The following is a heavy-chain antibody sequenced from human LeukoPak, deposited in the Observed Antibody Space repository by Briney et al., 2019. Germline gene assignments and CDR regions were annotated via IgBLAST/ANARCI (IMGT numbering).Heavy chain of an antibody. J-gene: IGHJ5*02. D-gene: IGHD6-6*01. CDR2: IYHSGST. V-gene: IGHV4-30-2*01. CDR1: GGFISSGGYS. CDR3: ARSSIAAPVSWFDP. Sequence: SQTLSLTCAVSGGFISSGGYSWSWIRQPPGKGLEWIGYIYHSGSTYYNPSLKSRVTISVDRSKNQFSLKLSSVTAADTAVYYCARSSIAAPVSWFDPWGQGTLVTVSS.